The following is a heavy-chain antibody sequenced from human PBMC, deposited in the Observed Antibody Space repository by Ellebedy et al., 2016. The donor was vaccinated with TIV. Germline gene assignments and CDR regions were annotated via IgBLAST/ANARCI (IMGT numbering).Heavy chain of an antibody. CDR2: ISAYSNDT. CDR1: GYTFGNYA. CDR3: ARKGARWLQFVDAFDI. V-gene: IGHV1-18*01. J-gene: IGHJ3*02. D-gene: IGHD5-24*01. Sequence: AASVKVSCKTSGYTFGNYAIGWVRQAPGQGLEWMGWISAYSNDTAYAQEFQGRGTMTTDTSTSTAYMELRSLTSDDTGLYYCARKGARWLQFVDAFDIWGQGTMVTVSS.